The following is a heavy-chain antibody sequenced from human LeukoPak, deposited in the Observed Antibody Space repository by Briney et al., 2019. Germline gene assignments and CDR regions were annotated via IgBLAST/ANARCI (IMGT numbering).Heavy chain of an antibody. CDR2: INHSGST. CDR1: GGSFSGYY. J-gene: IGHJ4*02. D-gene: IGHD3-22*01. Sequence: PSETLSLTCAVYGGSFSGYYWSWLRQPPGKGLEWIGEINHSGSTNYNPSPKSRVTISVDTSKNQFSLKLSSVIAADTAVYYCASSPRAPHFYDSSGTRGGYWGQGTLVTVSS. V-gene: IGHV4-34*01. CDR3: ASSPRAPHFYDSSGTRGGY.